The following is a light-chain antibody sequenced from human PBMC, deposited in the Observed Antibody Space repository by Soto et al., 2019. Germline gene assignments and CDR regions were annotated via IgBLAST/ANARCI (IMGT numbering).Light chain of an antibody. CDR1: SSDVGSYNL. J-gene: IGLJ1*01. CDR2: DVS. CDR3: CSYAGSYTFYV. V-gene: IGLV2-11*01. Sequence: SALTQPASVSGSPGQSITISCTGTSSDVGSYNLVSWYQQHPGKAPKLMIYDVSKRPSGVPDRFSGSKSGNTASLTLSGLQAEDEADYYCCSYAGSYTFYVFGTGTKVTVL.